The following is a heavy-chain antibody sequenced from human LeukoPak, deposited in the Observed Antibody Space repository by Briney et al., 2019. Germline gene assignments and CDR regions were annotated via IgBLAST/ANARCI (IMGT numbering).Heavy chain of an antibody. CDR1: GGSISSYY. CDR3: ARQGYTASYYFLDF. CDR2: IYTTGTT. J-gene: IGHJ4*02. V-gene: IGHV4-4*07. Sequence: PSETLSLTCDVSGGSISSYYWGWVRQPAGKGLEWFGRIYTTGTTHFNPALRSRLTMSVDTSKNQFSLKLTSVTAADTAVYFCARQGYTASYYFLDFWSQGTLVTVSS. D-gene: IGHD1-26*01.